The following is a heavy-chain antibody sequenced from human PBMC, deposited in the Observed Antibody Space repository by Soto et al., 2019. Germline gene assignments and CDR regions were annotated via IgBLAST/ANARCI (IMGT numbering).Heavy chain of an antibody. Sequence: QVQLGQSGAEVKKPGSSVKVSCKASGGTFSIYTISWVRQAPGQGLEWMGGSANSAQKLQGRLTVTADESTSTVYLELSSLTSDDTAVYYCAREGPPDIAWFDPWGQGTLVSVSS. CDR1: GGTFSIYT. J-gene: IGHJ5*02. CDR2: SA. V-gene: IGHV1-69*01. CDR3: AREGPPDIAWFDP. D-gene: IGHD2-15*01.